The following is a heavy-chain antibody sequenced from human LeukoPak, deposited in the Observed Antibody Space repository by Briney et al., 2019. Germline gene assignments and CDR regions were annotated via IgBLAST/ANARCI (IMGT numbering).Heavy chain of an antibody. J-gene: IGHJ4*02. CDR2: INPNSGAT. Sequence: ASVKVSCKASGYTFTDYHMHWVRQAPGQGLDWMGWINPNSGATKYAQNFQGRVTLTRDTSISTTYMELSRLTSDDTAVYFCATTYSSAWNFHFWGQGTLVAVSS. CDR1: GYTFTDYH. V-gene: IGHV1-2*02. D-gene: IGHD6-19*01. CDR3: ATTYSSAWNFHF.